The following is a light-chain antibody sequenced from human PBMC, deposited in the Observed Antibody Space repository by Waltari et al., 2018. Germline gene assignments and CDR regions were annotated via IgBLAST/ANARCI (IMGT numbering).Light chain of an antibody. J-gene: IGLJ3*02. Sequence: QSVLTQPPSPSGTPGQRVIISCSGSTSNIGNNPVNWDQHLPGTAPKVLIYNDNQRPWGVPDRFSVSKSGPSASLAISRLQPDDEADYYCAARDDSLNVWVFGGGTKVTVL. CDR3: AARDDSLNVWV. CDR1: TSNIGNNP. V-gene: IGLV1-44*01. CDR2: NDN.